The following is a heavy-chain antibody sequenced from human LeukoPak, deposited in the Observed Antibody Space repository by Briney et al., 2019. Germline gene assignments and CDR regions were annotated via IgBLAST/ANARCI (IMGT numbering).Heavy chain of an antibody. Sequence: GGSLRLSCAASGFTFGSYWMSWVRQAPGKGLEWVANINQDGSEKYSVDSVKGRFTISRDNAQKSVYLQMNSLRVEDTAVYYCARGRFYLDSNGFSSFYYWGQGILVIVSS. CDR1: GFTFGSYW. D-gene: IGHD3-22*01. J-gene: IGHJ4*02. CDR2: INQDGSEK. CDR3: ARGRFYLDSNGFSSFYY. V-gene: IGHV3-7*01.